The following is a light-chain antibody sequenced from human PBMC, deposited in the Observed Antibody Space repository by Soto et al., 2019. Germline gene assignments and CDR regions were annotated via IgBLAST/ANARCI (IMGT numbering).Light chain of an antibody. CDR2: DVS. CDR3: SSYTSSSTLV. CDR1: SSDVGGYNY. Sequence: QSALTQPASVSGSPGQSITISCTGTSSDVGGYNYVSWYQQHPGKAPKLMTYDVSNRPSGVSNRFSGSKSGNTASLTISGLQAEDEADYYCSSYTSSSTLVFGGGTKLTAL. J-gene: IGLJ2*01. V-gene: IGLV2-14*03.